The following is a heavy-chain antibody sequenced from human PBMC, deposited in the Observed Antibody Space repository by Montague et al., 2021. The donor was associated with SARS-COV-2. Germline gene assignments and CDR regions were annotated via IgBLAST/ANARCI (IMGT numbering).Heavy chain of an antibody. J-gene: IGHJ6*02. D-gene: IGHD1-14*01. Sequence: SETLSLTCAVYGGSLSGYYWSWIRQPPGEGLEWIAEISHSGSTSYNPSLKSRVTISVDTSKSQFSLKLTSVTAADTAVYYCAREGIPTPGAEWKILHYHGMDVWGQGTTVTVSS. CDR1: GGSLSGYY. V-gene: IGHV4-34*01. CDR3: AREGIPTPGAEWKILHYHGMDV. CDR2: ISHSGST.